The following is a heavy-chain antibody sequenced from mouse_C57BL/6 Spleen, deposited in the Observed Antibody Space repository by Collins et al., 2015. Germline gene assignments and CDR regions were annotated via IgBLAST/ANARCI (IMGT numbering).Heavy chain of an antibody. D-gene: IGHD1-1*01. CDR1: GFSLSTSGMG. Sequence: QVTLKESGPGYCSLPDLSLTCSFSGFSLSTSGMGVSWIRQPSGKGLEWLAHIYWDDDKRYNPSLKSRLTISKDTSRNQVFLKITSVDTADTATYYCARRADGPWFAYWGQGTLVTVSA. CDR2: IYWDDDK. V-gene: IGHV8-12*01. CDR3: ARRADGPWFAY. J-gene: IGHJ3*01.